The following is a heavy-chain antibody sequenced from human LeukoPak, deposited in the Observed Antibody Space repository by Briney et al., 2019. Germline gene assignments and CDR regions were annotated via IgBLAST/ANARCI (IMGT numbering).Heavy chain of an antibody. J-gene: IGHJ6*03. D-gene: IGHD5/OR15-5a*01. CDR1: GFTFSSYW. CDR2: INWNGGST. CDR3: ARVYELREEDYYYYYMDV. Sequence: GGSLRLSCAASGFTFSSYWMSWVRQAPGKGLEWVSGINWNGGSTGYADSVKGRFTISRDNAKNSLYLQMNSLRAEDTALYYCARVYELREEDYYYYYMDVWGKGTTVTVSS. V-gene: IGHV3-20*04.